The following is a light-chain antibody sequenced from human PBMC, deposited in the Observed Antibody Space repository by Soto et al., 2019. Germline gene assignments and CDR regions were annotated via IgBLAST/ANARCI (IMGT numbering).Light chain of an antibody. V-gene: IGKV3-20*01. CDR2: GAS. CDR3: QQYGNSYT. CDR1: QSVSSSY. J-gene: IGKJ2*01. Sequence: EIVLTQSPGTLTLSPGERATLSCRASQSVSSSYLAWYQQKPGQAPRLLIYGASSRATGIPDRFSGSGSGTDFTLTISRLEPEDFAVYYCQQYGNSYTFGPGTKLEIK.